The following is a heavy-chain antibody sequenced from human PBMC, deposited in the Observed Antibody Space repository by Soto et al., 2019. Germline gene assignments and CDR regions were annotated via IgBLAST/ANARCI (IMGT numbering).Heavy chain of an antibody. J-gene: IGHJ6*02. D-gene: IGHD3-3*01. CDR2: IAYDATNK. V-gene: IGHV3-30*09. Sequence: QVRLVESGGGVVQPGRSLRLSCAASGFPFSSYAMNWVRQAPGKGLEWLADIAYDATNKNYADSVKGRFAISRDNSKNRLYLQMNSLGAEDTAVYYCARDSPGVAQSFYGLDVWGQGTTVTVSS. CDR3: ARDSPGVAQSFYGLDV. CDR1: GFPFSSYA.